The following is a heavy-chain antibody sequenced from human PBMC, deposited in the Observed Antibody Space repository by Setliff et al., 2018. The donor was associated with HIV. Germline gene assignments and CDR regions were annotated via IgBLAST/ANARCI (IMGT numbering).Heavy chain of an antibody. CDR3: ASRVYYYDSNNFLREEGFDP. J-gene: IGHJ5*02. Sequence: ETLSLTCTVSGGSASNSRYYWAWIRQPPGKGLEYIGSIYYNERTYYNPSLKSRVAISIDTSKNQFSLNLTSVTAADTAVYYCASRVYYYDSNNFLREEGFDPWGQGTLVTVSS. CDR1: GGSASNSRYY. D-gene: IGHD3-22*01. V-gene: IGHV4-39*01. CDR2: IYYNERT.